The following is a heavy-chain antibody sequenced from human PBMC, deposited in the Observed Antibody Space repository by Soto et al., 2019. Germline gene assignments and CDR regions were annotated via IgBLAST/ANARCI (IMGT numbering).Heavy chain of an antibody. CDR2: IIPMFGTA. V-gene: IGHV1-69*05. CDR3: ASGIRLWLRRINNGYSG. J-gene: IGHJ4*02. CDR1: GGTFSTYA. Sequence: QVQLVQSGAEVKKPESSVKVSCKAPGGTFSTYAISWVRQAPGQGLEWMGGIIPMFGTANYAQRFQDRVTVTXXESTNTVYMELSRLRSEDTAVYFCASGIRLWLRRINNGYSGWGQGTLVTVSS. D-gene: IGHD5-12*01.